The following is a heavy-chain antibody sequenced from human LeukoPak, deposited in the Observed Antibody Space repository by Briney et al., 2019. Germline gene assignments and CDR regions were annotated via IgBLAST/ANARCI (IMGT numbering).Heavy chain of an antibody. V-gene: IGHV3-7*01. CDR2: IKQDGSEK. CDR3: ARDTFYCSSTSCYYYYYYMDV. CDR1: GFTFSSYW. D-gene: IGHD2-2*01. J-gene: IGHJ6*03. Sequence: GGSLRLSCAASGFTFSSYWMSWVRQAPGKGLEWVANIKQDGSEKYYVDSVKGRFTISRDNAKNSLYLQMNSLRAEDTAVYYCARDTFYCSSTSCYYYYYYMDVWGKGTTVTISS.